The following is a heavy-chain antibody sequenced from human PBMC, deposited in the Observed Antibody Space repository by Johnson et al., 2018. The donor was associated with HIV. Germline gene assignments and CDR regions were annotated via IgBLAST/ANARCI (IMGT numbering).Heavy chain of an antibody. D-gene: IGHD2-8*01. CDR2: ISYDGSNK. J-gene: IGHJ3*01. CDR1: GFTFSSYW. Sequence: QMQLVESGGGLIQPGGSLRLSCAASGFTFSSYWMSWVRQAPGKGLEWVAVISYDGSNKYYADSVKGRFTISRDNSKNTLYLQMNSLRAEDTAVYYCTTARTYFWGQGTMVTVSS. CDR3: TTARTYF. V-gene: IGHV3-30*03.